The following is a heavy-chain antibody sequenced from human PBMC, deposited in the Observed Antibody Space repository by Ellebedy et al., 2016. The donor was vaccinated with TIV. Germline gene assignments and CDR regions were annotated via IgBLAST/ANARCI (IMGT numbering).Heavy chain of an antibody. V-gene: IGHV4-38-2*01. J-gene: IGHJ3*02. CDR1: GYSISSGSY. CDR2: IYHSGST. CDR3: ATFRNLDGFDI. Sequence: SETLSLTCAVSGYSISSGSYWGWIRPPPGKGLEWIGSIYHSGSTYYNPSLKRRVSISMDTSRNQSSLKLSSVTAADTAVYYCATFRNLDGFDIWGQGTMVTVSS. D-gene: IGHD2/OR15-2a*01.